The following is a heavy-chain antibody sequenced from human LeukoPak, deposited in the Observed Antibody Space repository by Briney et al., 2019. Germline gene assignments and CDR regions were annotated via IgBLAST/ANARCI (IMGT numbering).Heavy chain of an antibody. D-gene: IGHD6-13*01. Sequence: ASVKVSCKPSGYTFTGYYIQWVRQAPGQGLEWMGGIIPIFGTANYAQKFQGRVTITADKSTSTAYMELSSLRSEDTAVYYCARETAAAGTGYWGQGTLVTVSS. V-gene: IGHV1-69*06. CDR2: IIPIFGTA. CDR3: ARETAAAGTGY. CDR1: GYTFTGYY. J-gene: IGHJ4*02.